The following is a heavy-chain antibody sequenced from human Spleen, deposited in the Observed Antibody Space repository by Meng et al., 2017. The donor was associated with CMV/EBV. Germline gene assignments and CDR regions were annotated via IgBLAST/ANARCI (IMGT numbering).Heavy chain of an antibody. V-gene: IGHV4-61*01. CDR1: GSSVAGGTYP. J-gene: IGHJ4*02. CDR2: IYNGGTT. Sequence: PIPGSGRRLVNPSATLSPTRTVVGSSVAGGTYPWSWIRRPPGKQLEWIGYIYNGGTTIYNPSLKRRVTIFIDASKNQFSLKLTSVTTADIAVYYCAKSRSSTPGVVDYWGQGTLVTVSS. CDR3: AKSRSSTPGVVDY. D-gene: IGHD3-10*01.